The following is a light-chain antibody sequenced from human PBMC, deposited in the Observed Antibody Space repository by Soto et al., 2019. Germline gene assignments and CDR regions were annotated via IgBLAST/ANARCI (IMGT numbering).Light chain of an antibody. CDR1: SSNIGAGYD. J-gene: IGLJ3*02. Sequence: QSVLTQPPSVSGAPGQRVTISCTGSSSNIGAGYDVHWYQQLPGTAHKLLIYGNSNRPSGVPDRFSGSKSGTSASLAITGLQAEDEADYYCQSYDSSLSALFGGGTQLTVL. CDR3: QSYDSSLSAL. V-gene: IGLV1-40*01. CDR2: GNS.